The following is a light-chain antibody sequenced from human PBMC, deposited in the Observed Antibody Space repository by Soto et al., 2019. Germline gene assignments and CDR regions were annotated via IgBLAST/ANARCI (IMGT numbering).Light chain of an antibody. CDR1: QGISNY. CDR3: QKYECDPFT. Sequence: EIQMTQSPSTLSASVGDRVTITCRASQGISNYLAWYQQKPGKVPNLLIYAASTLHSGVPSRFSGSGSGTDFTLSISILQPEDVVTYYCQKYECDPFTFGPGTKVDIK. V-gene: IGKV1-27*01. CDR2: AAS. J-gene: IGKJ3*01.